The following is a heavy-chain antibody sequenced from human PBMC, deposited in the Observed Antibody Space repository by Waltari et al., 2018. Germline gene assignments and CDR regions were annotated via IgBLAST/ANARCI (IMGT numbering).Heavy chain of an antibody. D-gene: IGHD1-26*01. CDR2: IFGGGAT. Sequence: QVQLQESGPGLAKPSETLSLPCTVSGASISLYHWSWVRQPAGKGLEWIGRIFGGGATTYNPSLKSRVTMSVDTSRSQFSLRLSSVAAADTAVYFCARGQGSGRYGTPFDSWGQGILVTVSA. CDR3: ARGQGSGRYGTPFDS. CDR1: GASISLYH. V-gene: IGHV4-4*07. J-gene: IGHJ4*02.